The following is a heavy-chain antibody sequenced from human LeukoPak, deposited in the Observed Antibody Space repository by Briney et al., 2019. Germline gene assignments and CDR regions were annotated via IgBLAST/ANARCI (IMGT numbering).Heavy chain of an antibody. CDR2: INWNGGST. CDR3: ARASDPWLQLT. Sequence: PGGSLRLSCAASGFTFDDYGMTWVRQAPGKGLEWVSGINWNGGSTGCADSVKGRFSISRDNAQTSLYLQMNSLRAEDTAVYYCARASDPWLQLTWGQGTLVTVSS. V-gene: IGHV3-20*04. D-gene: IGHD5-24*01. CDR1: GFTFDDYG. J-gene: IGHJ5*02.